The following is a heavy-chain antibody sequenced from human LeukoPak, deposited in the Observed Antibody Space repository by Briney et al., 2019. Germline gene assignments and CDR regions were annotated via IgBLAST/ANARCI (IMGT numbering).Heavy chain of an antibody. J-gene: IGHJ6*03. Sequence: PSETLSLTCTVSGGSISSSSYYWGWIRQPPGKGLEWIGSIYHSGSTYYNPSLKSRVTISVDTSKNQFSLKLSSVTAADTAVYYCARGEGVYYYYYMDVRGKGTTVTVSS. CDR1: GGSISSSSYY. V-gene: IGHV4-39*07. CDR3: ARGEGVYYYYYMDV. CDR2: IYHSGST.